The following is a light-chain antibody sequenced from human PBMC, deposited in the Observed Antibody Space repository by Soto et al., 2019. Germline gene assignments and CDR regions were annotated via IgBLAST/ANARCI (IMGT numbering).Light chain of an antibody. V-gene: IGKV1-5*01. CDR2: DAS. Sequence: DIQMTQSPSTLSASVGDRVTITCRASQSISSWLAWYQQKPGKAPKLLIYDASSLESGVPSRFSGSGSGTDFSLTISSLQPDDFATYYCQQYNIYWTFGQGTKVDIK. CDR1: QSISSW. CDR3: QQYNIYWT. J-gene: IGKJ1*01.